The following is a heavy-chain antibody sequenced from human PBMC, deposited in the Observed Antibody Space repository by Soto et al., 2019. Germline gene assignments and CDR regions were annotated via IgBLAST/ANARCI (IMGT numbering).Heavy chain of an antibody. Sequence: GGSLRLSCAASGFTFSSYGMHWVRQAPGKGLEWVAVISYDGSNKYYADSVKGRFTISRDNSKNTLYLQMNSLRAEDTAVYYFVRDHRSALDPWGQGIQVSFSS. J-gene: IGHJ5*02. CDR2: ISYDGSNK. CDR1: GFTFSSYG. CDR3: VRDHRSALDP. V-gene: IGHV3-30*03.